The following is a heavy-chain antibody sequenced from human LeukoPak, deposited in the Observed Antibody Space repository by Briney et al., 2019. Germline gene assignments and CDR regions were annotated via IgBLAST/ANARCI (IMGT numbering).Heavy chain of an antibody. J-gene: IGHJ6*03. CDR2: INPNSGGT. Sequence: GGSLRLSCAASGFTFSSYGMHWVRQAPGQGLEWMGWINPNSGGTNYAQKFQGRVTMTRDTSISTAYMELSRLRSDDTAVYYCARSDSSGWSNYYYYMDVWGKGTTVTVSS. V-gene: IGHV1-2*02. CDR1: GFTFSSYG. D-gene: IGHD6-19*01. CDR3: ARSDSSGWSNYYYYMDV.